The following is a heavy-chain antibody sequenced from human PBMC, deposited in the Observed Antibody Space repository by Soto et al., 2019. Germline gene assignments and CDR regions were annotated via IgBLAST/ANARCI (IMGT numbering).Heavy chain of an antibody. D-gene: IGHD3-22*01. J-gene: IGHJ4*02. V-gene: IGHV1-69*13. CDR2: IIPIFGTA. CDR3: VREVDMYYYGSSGYTPAYFDS. Sequence: SVKVSCKASGGTFSSYAISWVRQAPGQGLEWMGGIIPIFGTANYAQKFQGRVTITADESTSTAYMELSSLRSEDTAVYYCVREVDMYYYGSSGYTPAYFDSWGQGTLVTVSS. CDR1: GGTFSSYA.